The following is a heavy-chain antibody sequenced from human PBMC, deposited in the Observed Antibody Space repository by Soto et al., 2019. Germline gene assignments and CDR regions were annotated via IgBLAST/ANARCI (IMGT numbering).Heavy chain of an antibody. V-gene: IGHV1-24*01. J-gene: IGHJ4*02. CDR1: GHTVTDLS. D-gene: IGHD2-21*01. Sequence: ASVKVYCKVSGHTVTDLSMHWVRLAPGRGLEWMGRFDPEDGETVYAEKFQGRLTMTEDTSTDTAYMELSSLRYDDTAVYYCATSHTLFSSNRDQYYFDYWGQGTLVTVSS. CDR3: ATSHTLFSSNRDQYYFDY. CDR2: FDPEDGET.